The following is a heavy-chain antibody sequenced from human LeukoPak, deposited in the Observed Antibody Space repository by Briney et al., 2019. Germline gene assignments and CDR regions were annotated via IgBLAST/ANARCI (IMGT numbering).Heavy chain of an antibody. Sequence: GGSLRLSCAASGFTFSSYSMNWVRQAPGKGLEWVSYISSSSTIYYADSVKGRFTISRDNAKNSLYLQMNSLRAEDTAVYYCARGQVLLRAFDIWGQGTMVTVSS. V-gene: IGHV3-48*04. CDR2: ISSSSTI. D-gene: IGHD4/OR15-4a*01. J-gene: IGHJ3*02. CDR3: ARGQVLLRAFDI. CDR1: GFTFSSYS.